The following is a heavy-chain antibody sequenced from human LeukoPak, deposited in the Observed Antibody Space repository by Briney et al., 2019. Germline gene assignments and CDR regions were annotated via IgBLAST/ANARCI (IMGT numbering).Heavy chain of an antibody. D-gene: IGHD3-3*01. V-gene: IGHV1-18*01. CDR1: GYTFTSYG. CDR3: ARGITIFGVVIGNNWFDP. CDR2: ISAYNGNT. Sequence: ASVKVSCKASGYTFTSYGISWVRQAPGQGLEWMGWISAYNGNTNYAQKLQGRVTMTTDTSTSTAYMELRSLRSDDTAVYYCARGITIFGVVIGNNWFDPWGQGTLVTVSS. J-gene: IGHJ5*02.